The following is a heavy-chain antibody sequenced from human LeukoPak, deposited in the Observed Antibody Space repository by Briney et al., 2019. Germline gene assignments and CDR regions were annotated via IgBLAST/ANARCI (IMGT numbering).Heavy chain of an antibody. Sequence: SETLSLTCTVSGGSISSGSYYWSWIRKPAGKGLEWIGRIYTSGSTNYNPSLKSRVTISVDTSKNQFSLKLSSVTAADTAVYYCARASATHYYYYMDVWGKGTTVTVSS. V-gene: IGHV4-61*02. CDR2: IYTSGST. D-gene: IGHD2-15*01. J-gene: IGHJ6*03. CDR3: ARASATHYYYYMDV. CDR1: GGSISSGSYY.